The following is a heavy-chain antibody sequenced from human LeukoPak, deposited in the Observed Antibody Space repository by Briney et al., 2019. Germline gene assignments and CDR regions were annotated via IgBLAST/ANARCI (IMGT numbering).Heavy chain of an antibody. J-gene: IGHJ4*02. CDR3: AKGLYGDYDY. Sequence: GGSLRLSCAASGFTFSSYAMTWVRQAPGKRLDWVSTIGGSDGTTYYADSVKGRFTISRANSKNTLYLQMNSLRAEDTAVYYCAKGLYGDYDYWGQGTLVTVSS. D-gene: IGHD4-17*01. CDR2: IGGSDGTT. V-gene: IGHV3-23*01. CDR1: GFTFSSYA.